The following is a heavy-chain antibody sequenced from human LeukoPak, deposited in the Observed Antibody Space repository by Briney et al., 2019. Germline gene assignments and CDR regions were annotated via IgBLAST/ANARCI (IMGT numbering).Heavy chain of an antibody. CDR1: GFTFSSYS. V-gene: IGHV3-21*01. Sequence: GGSLRLSCAASGFTFSSYSMNWVRQAPGKGLEWVSSISSSSSYIYYADSVKGRFTISGDNAKNSLYLQMNSPRAEDTAVYYCARDLDYDFWSGYYMGVNWFDPWGQGTLVTVSS. D-gene: IGHD3-3*01. CDR2: ISSSSSYI. CDR3: ARDLDYDFWSGYYMGVNWFDP. J-gene: IGHJ5*02.